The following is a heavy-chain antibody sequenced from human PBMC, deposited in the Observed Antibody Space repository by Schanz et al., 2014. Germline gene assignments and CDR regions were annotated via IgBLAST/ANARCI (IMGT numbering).Heavy chain of an antibody. J-gene: IGHJ5*02. D-gene: IGHD1-1*01. Sequence: EVQLVESGGGLVQPGGSLRLSCAASGFGFSSYSMNWVRQAPGKGLEWVANIKEDGSVKDYVDSVKGRFTISRDNAKNSLYLQMTSLRAEDTAVYYCARGRVLESWGQGTLVTVSS. CDR1: GFGFSSYS. CDR3: ARGRVLES. V-gene: IGHV3-7*02. CDR2: IKEDGSVK.